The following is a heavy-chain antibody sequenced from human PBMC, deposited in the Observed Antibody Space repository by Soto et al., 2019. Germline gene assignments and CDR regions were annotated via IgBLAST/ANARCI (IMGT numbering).Heavy chain of an antibody. V-gene: IGHV3-21*01. CDR2: ISSSSAYI. D-gene: IGHD6-13*01. J-gene: IGHJ4*02. CDR1: GFTFSSYT. CDR3: ARGAVAGVGIPTYYFDY. Sequence: EVQLVESGGGLVKPGGSLRLSCAASGFTFSSYTMSWVRQAPGKGLEWVSSISSSSAYIYYADSLKGRFTISRDNAKNSLYLQVNSLRAEDTAVYYCARGAVAGVGIPTYYFDYWGQGTLVTVSS.